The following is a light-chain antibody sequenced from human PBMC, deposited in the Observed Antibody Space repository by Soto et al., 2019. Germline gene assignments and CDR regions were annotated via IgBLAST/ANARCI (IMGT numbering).Light chain of an antibody. Sequence: QSALTQPASVSGSPGQSITISCTGTSSDVGGYNFVSWYQQHPDKAPKFLIYDVSNRPSGVSNRFSGSKSGNTASLTISGLQAEDEADYYCSSFTSSSTFVVFGGGTKLTVL. CDR2: DVS. CDR1: SSDVGGYNF. CDR3: SSFTSSSTFVV. J-gene: IGLJ2*01. V-gene: IGLV2-14*01.